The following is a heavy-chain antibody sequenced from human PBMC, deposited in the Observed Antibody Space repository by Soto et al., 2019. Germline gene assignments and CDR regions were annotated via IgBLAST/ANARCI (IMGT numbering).Heavy chain of an antibody. CDR1: GGTFSSYA. V-gene: IGHV1-69*06. CDR3: ARGIHSDYVWGSYRYLHYYYYGMDV. D-gene: IGHD3-16*02. CDR2: IIPIFGTA. J-gene: IGHJ6*02. Sequence: GASVKVSCKASGGTFSSYAISWVRQAPGQGLEWMGGIIPIFGTANYAQKFQGRVTITADKSTSTAYMELSSLRSEDTAVYYCARGIHSDYVWGSYRYLHYYYYGMDVWGQGTTVTV.